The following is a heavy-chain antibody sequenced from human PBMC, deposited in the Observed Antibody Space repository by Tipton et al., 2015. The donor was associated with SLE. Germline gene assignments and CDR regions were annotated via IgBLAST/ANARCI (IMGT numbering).Heavy chain of an antibody. CDR3: ARVKYLAFYYYMDV. V-gene: IGHV4-59*11. J-gene: IGHJ6*03. CDR2: IYYSGTT. Sequence: TLSLTCTVSGDSISGQYWSWIRQPPGKGLEWIGYIYYSGTTNYNPSLKSRVTISVDTSKNQFSLKLTSVTAADTAVFFCARVKYLAFYYYMDVWGKGTTVTVSS. CDR1: GDSISGQY. D-gene: IGHD2/OR15-2a*01.